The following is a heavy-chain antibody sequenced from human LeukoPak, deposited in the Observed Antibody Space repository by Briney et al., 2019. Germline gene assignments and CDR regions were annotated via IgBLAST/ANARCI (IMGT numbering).Heavy chain of an antibody. CDR2: ISSRSSYI. J-gene: IGHJ4*02. CDR3: ARDRADPDYGDYVFAY. D-gene: IGHD4-17*01. V-gene: IGHV3-21*01. Sequence: GGSLRLSCAAFGFTFSSYRMNWVRQAPGKGLEWVSSISSRSSYIYYADSLKGRFTISRDNAKNSLYLNIHSLRAEDTAVYYCARDRADPDYGDYVFAYWGQGTLVTVSS. CDR1: GFTFSSYR.